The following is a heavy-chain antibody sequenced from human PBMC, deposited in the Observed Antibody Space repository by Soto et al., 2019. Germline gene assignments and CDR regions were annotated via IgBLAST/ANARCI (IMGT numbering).Heavy chain of an antibody. CDR1: GFTFSGDA. CDR2: ISTTSTYI. D-gene: IGHD3-10*02. V-gene: IGHV3-21*01. J-gene: IGHJ6*02. Sequence: VRLSCAASGFTFSGDAMNWVRQSPGKGLEWVSSISTTSTYIYYADSVKGRFTISRDNANNSLHLQMNDLRAEDTAVYYCTRDYVMDVWGQGTTVTVSS. CDR3: TRDYVMDV.